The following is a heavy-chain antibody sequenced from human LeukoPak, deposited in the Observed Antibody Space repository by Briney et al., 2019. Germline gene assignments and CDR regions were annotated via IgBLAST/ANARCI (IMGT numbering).Heavy chain of an antibody. CDR3: ARVSGSYSKRIRRIIDNWFDP. CDR2: MNPNSGNT. Sequence: ASVKVSCKASGYIFTGYYMHWVRQAPGQGLEWMGWMNPNSGNTGYAQKFQGRVTITRNTSISTAYMELSSLRSEDTAVYYCARVSGSYSKRIRRIIDNWFDPWGQGTLVTVSS. J-gene: IGHJ5*02. CDR1: GYIFTGYY. V-gene: IGHV1-8*03. D-gene: IGHD1-26*01.